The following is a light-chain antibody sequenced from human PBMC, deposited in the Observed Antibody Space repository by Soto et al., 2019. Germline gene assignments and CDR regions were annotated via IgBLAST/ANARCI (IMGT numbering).Light chain of an antibody. CDR3: SSYTSSTTVV. CDR2: DVS. J-gene: IGLJ2*01. CDR1: SSDVGGYNY. Sequence: QSALTQPASVSGSPGQSITISCTGTSSDVGGYNYVSWYQQHPGKAPKRMISDVSNRPSGVSNRFSGSKSGNTASLTISGLQAADEADFYCSSYTSSTTVVFGGGTKLTVL. V-gene: IGLV2-14*01.